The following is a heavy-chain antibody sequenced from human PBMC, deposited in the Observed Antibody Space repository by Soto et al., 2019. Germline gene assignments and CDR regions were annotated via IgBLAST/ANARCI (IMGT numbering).Heavy chain of an antibody. Sequence: PGGSLRLSCTTSGFTFSNYGMHWVRQAPGKGLEWVAVFWANGINKYYADSVKGRFTVSRDNSKNTLYLQMDSLRAEDTAMYYCARDTDTTSNYGSFDPWGQGT. J-gene: IGHJ5*02. CDR3: ARDTDTTSNYGSFDP. V-gene: IGHV3-33*01. CDR1: GFTFSNYG. D-gene: IGHD3-10*01. CDR2: FWANGINK.